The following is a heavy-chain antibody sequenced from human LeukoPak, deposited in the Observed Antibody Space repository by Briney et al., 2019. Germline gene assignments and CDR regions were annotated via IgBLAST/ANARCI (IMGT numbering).Heavy chain of an antibody. V-gene: IGHV1-46*01. Sequence: ASVKVSCKASGYTFTSYYTHWVRQAPGQGLEWMGVINPSGGSTSYAQKFQGRVTMTRDTYTSTVYMELSSLRSEDTAVYYCARDSMPDSPMVRGVIIYYYYYGMDVWGKGTTVTVSS. CDR3: ARDSMPDSPMVRGVIIYYYYYGMDV. J-gene: IGHJ6*04. CDR2: INPSGGST. D-gene: IGHD3-10*01. CDR1: GYTFTSYY.